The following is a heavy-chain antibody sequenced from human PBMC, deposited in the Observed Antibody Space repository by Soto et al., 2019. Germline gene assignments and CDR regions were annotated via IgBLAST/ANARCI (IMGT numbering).Heavy chain of an antibody. J-gene: IGHJ3*02. CDR2: ISPDGSVT. CDR3: ASPRSMSSSGFDI. D-gene: IGHD6-6*01. V-gene: IGHV3-74*01. Sequence: EAQLVESGGGLVQPGGSLRLSCAVSGFTFSRHWIHWVRQAPGQGPVGVSRISPDGSVTDYAGFVEGRFTISRDNAKNTLYLQMNSLRAEDTAVYYCASPRSMSSSGFDIWGQGTMVTVSS. CDR1: GFTFSRHW.